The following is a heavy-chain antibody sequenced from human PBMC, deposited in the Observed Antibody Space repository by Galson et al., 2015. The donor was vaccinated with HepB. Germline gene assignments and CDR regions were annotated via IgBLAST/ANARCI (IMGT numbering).Heavy chain of an antibody. CDR1: GFTFGDYA. V-gene: IGHV3-49*03. CDR2: IRSKAYGGTT. CDR3: TRDADYGMDV. J-gene: IGHJ6*02. Sequence: GFTFGDYAMSWFRQAPGKGLEWVGSIRSKAYGGTTEYAASAKGRFTISRDDSKSIAYLQMNSLKTEDTAVYYCTRDADYGMDVWGQGTTVTVSS.